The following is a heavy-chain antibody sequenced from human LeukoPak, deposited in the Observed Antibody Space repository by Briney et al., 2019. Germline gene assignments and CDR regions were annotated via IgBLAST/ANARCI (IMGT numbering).Heavy chain of an antibody. CDR2: TYNSYT. CDR1: GYTSTTYG. D-gene: IGHD2-8*01. Sequence: GASVKVSCKASGYTSTTYGISWVRQAPGQGLEWMGWTYNSYTHYAQTLRDRLTMTTDTSTSTSYMELRSLRSDDTAVYYCAGSLGYCTSNVCYLKYWGQGTLVTVSS. V-gene: IGHV1-18*01. J-gene: IGHJ4*02. CDR3: AGSLGYCTSNVCYLKY.